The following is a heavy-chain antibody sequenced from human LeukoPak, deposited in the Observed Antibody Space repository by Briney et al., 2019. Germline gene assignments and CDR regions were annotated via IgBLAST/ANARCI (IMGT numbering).Heavy chain of an antibody. CDR2: IYYRGST. V-gene: IGHV4-59*01. CDR3: ARPYTSGYRGAFDI. D-gene: IGHD6-19*01. J-gene: IGHJ3*02. CDR1: GGSISSYY. Sequence: SETLSLTCTVSGGSISSYYWSWIRQPPGKGLEWIGYIYYRGSTNYNPSLKGRVTISLDTSTNQFSLKLSSVTAADTAVYYCARPYTSGYRGAFDIWGQGTMVTVSS.